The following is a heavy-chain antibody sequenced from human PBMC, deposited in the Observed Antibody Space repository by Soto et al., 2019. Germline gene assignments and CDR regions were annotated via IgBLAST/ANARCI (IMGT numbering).Heavy chain of an antibody. CDR3: GRGRSGQIVVFY. V-gene: IGHV1-2*02. J-gene: IGHJ4*02. D-gene: IGHD1-26*01. Sequence: ASLKVSCKASGYTFTGHYIHWVRQAPEQGPEWMGEIGPESGATRYAQRFQGRVTMTRDMSITTVYMELNNLSPDDTAVYYCGRGRSGQIVVFYWGQGTPVTVSS. CDR2: IGPESGAT. CDR1: GYTFTGHY.